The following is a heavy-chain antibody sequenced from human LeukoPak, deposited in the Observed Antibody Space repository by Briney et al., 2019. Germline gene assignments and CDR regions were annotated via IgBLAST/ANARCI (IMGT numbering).Heavy chain of an antibody. CDR2: ITASGSRA. CDR1: GFTFSDYY. D-gene: IGHD4-17*01. J-gene: IGHJ3*02. V-gene: IGHV3-23*01. CDR3: AKDPNGDYIGTFDI. Sequence: GGSLRLSCAASGFTFSDYYMTWVRQAPGKGLEWVSSITASGSRAQYADSVQGRFTISRDNSKNTLYLQMNSLRAEDTAVYYCAKDPNGDYIGTFDIWGQGTMVTVSS.